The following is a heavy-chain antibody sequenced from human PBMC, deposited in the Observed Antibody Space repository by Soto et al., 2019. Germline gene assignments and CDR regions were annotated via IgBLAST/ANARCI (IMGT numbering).Heavy chain of an antibody. J-gene: IGHJ4*02. Sequence: QVQLVQSGPEVKKPGAAVKVSCKASGFTFSNYGFSWVRQAPGQGLEWLAWISAYNGKTNYAQKVQGRVTMTTDTYTSTDYMELTSLISDDTAEDYCARWGDPYYYDSSGYPSYHDYWGQGTLVTVSS. D-gene: IGHD3-22*01. CDR3: ARWGDPYYYDSSGYPSYHDY. CDR1: GFTFSNYG. V-gene: IGHV1-18*01. CDR2: ISAYNGKT.